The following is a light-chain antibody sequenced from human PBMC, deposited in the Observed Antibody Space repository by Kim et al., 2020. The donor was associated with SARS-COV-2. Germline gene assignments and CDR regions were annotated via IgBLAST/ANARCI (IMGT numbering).Light chain of an antibody. CDR1: PGISSY. CDR2: AAS. J-gene: IGKJ1*01. CDR3: QQYYSYPQT. Sequence: ASTGDRFTITCRASPGISSYLAWYQQKPGKAPKLLIYAASTLQSGVPSRFSGSGSGTDFTLTISCLQSEDFATYYCQQYYSYPQTFGQGTKVDIK. V-gene: IGKV1-8*01.